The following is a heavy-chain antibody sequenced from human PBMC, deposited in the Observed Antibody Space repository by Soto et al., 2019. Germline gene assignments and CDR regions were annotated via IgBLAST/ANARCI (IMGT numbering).Heavy chain of an antibody. J-gene: IGHJ4*02. Sequence: ELPLVESGGGLVQPGGSLRLSCVASGVSRHWLHWVRQAPGKGLVWVSRINPESTTINYADSVKRRFSIFTDNAKDTLYRPTNTLIGDDTAVYYCATGAYGDPVASGGQGSLVTVSS. D-gene: IGHD4-17*01. CDR1: GVSRHW. CDR3: ATGAYGDPVAS. V-gene: IGHV3-74*01. CDR2: INPESTTI.